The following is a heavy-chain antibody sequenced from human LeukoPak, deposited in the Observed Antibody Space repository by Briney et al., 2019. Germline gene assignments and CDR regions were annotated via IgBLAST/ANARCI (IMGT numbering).Heavy chain of an antibody. V-gene: IGHV3-30*18. Sequence: GGSLRLSCAASGFTFSSYGILWVRQAPGKGLEWVAVISYDGSKKYYADSVKGRFTISRDNSKNTLYLQMNSLRAEDTAVYYCAKDGRDGYNYPSYYFDYWGQGTLVTVSS. D-gene: IGHD5-24*01. CDR2: ISYDGSKK. J-gene: IGHJ4*02. CDR1: GFTFSSYG. CDR3: AKDGRDGYNYPSYYFDY.